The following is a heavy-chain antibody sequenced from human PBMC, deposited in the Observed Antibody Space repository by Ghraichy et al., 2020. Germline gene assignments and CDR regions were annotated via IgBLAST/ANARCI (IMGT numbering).Heavy chain of an antibody. Sequence: GGSLRLSCAASGFTFDDYAMHWVRQAPGKGLEWVSGISWNSGSIGYADSVKGRFTISRDNAKNSLYLQMNSLRAEDTALYYCAKGYCSGGSCYFDYWGQGTLVTVSS. V-gene: IGHV3-9*01. CDR2: ISWNSGSI. CDR1: GFTFDDYA. J-gene: IGHJ4*02. CDR3: AKGYCSGGSCYFDY. D-gene: IGHD2-15*01.